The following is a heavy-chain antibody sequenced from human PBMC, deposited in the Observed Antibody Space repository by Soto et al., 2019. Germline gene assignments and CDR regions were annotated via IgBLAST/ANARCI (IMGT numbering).Heavy chain of an antibody. CDR2: ISSSGSTI. V-gene: IGHV3-21*04. CDR3: ARGHHSSAWYGTFGY. Sequence: GGSLRLCCAASGVTFSSYSMNWVRQAPGKGLEWVSSISSSGSTIYYADSVKGRFTISRDNAKNSLYLQMNSLRAEDTAVYHCARGHHSSAWYGTFGYWGQGTQVTVSS. D-gene: IGHD6-19*01. CDR1: GVTFSSYS. J-gene: IGHJ4*02.